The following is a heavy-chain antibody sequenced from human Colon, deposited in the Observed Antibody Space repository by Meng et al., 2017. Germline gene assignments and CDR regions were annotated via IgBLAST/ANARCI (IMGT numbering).Heavy chain of an antibody. CDR2: TYYRSKWYI. D-gene: IGHD1-26*01. V-gene: IGHV6-1*01. Sequence: VQLPQSRPVLEKPSPTLPRTCAISGDSVSSYSAAWIWIRQSPSRGREWLGRTYYRSKWYIDNYVSVKSRITINPDTSKNQFSLQLNSVTPEDTAVYYCARDLIVGATRCYFDYWGQGTLVTVSS. J-gene: IGHJ4*02. CDR3: ARDLIVGATRCYFDY. CDR1: GDSVSSYSAA.